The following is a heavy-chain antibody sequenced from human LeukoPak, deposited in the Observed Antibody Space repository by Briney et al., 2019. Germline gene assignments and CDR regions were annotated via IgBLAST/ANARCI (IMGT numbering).Heavy chain of an antibody. J-gene: IGHJ4*02. Sequence: GALRLSCAASGFTFSSYWMSWVRQAPGKGLEWVANIKQDGSEKYYVDSVKGRFTISRDNSKNTLYLQMNSLRAEDTAEYYCARPLPYSGYDYLDYWGQGTLVTVSS. CDR3: ARPLPYSGYDYLDY. D-gene: IGHD5-12*01. V-gene: IGHV3-7*01. CDR1: GFTFSSYW. CDR2: IKQDGSEK.